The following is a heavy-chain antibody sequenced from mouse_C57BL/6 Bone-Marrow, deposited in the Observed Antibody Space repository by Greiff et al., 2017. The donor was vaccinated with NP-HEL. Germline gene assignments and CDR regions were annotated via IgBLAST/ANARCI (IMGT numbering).Heavy chain of an antibody. D-gene: IGHD1-1*01. CDR2: IYPGDGDT. CDR1: GYAFSSSW. CDR3: ARTHYYGTPWFAY. Sequence: QVQLKESGPELVKPGASVKISCKASGYAFSSSWMNWVKQRHGKGLEWIGRIYPGDGDTNYNGKFKGKATLTADKSSSTAYMQLSSLTSEDSSVYFCARTHYYGTPWFAYWGQGTLVTVSA. J-gene: IGHJ3*01. V-gene: IGHV1-82*01.